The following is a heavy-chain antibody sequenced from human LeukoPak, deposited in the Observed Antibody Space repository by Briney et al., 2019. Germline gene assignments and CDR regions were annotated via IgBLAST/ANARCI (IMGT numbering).Heavy chain of an antibody. J-gene: IGHJ4*02. CDR2: IYSGGDT. V-gene: IGHV3-66*01. D-gene: IGHD3-10*01. Sequence: GGSLRLPCAASGFTVSSNYMSWVRQAPGRGLEWVSVIYSGGDTRYADSVKGRFTISRDNSKNTLYLQMNSLRAEDTGLYYCARERGRGVISPYFDQWGQGTLVTVSS. CDR3: ARERGRGVISPYFDQ. CDR1: GFTVSSNY.